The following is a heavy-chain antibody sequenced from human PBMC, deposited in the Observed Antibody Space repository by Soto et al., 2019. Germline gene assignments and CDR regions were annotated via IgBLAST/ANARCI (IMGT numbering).Heavy chain of an antibody. CDR3: ARGRRNCSSTSCRASHYYYMDV. CDR1: GFTFSSYG. Sequence: PGGSLRLSCAASGFTFSSYGMHWVRQAPGKGLEWVAVISYDGSNKYYADSVKGRFTISRDNSKNTLYLQMNSLRVEDTAVYYCARGRRNCSSTSCRASHYYYMDVWGKGTTVTVSS. D-gene: IGHD2-2*01. CDR2: ISYDGSNK. J-gene: IGHJ6*03. V-gene: IGHV3-30*03.